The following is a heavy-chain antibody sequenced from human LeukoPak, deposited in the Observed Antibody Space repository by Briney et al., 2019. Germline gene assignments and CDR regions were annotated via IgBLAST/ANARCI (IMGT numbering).Heavy chain of an antibody. CDR2: IYHSGNT. J-gene: IGHJ5*02. D-gene: IGHD6-6*01. V-gene: IGHV4-38-2*02. Sequence: PSETLSLTCTVSDYSISSGYYWGWIRQPPGKGLEWIGSIYHSGNTYYNPSLKSRVTISVDTSNNQFSLKLSSVTAADTAVYYCARAHTIGGRGRWFDPWGQGTLVTVSS. CDR3: ARAHTIGGRGRWFDP. CDR1: DYSISSGYY.